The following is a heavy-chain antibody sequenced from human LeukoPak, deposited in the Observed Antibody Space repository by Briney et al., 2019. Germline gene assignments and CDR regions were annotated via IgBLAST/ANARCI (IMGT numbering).Heavy chain of an antibody. CDR2: IGGSGGST. Sequence: GGSLRLSCAASGFTFSSYAMSWVRQAPGKGLEWVSAIGGSGGSTYYADSVKGRFTISRDNSKNTLYLQTNSLRAEDTAVYYCANYNWNYGMDVWGKGTTVTVSS. CDR3: ANYNWNYGMDV. CDR1: GFTFSSYA. J-gene: IGHJ6*04. D-gene: IGHD1-20*01. V-gene: IGHV3-23*01.